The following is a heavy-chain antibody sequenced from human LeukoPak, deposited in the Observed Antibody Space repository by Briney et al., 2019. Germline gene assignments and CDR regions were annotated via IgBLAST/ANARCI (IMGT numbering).Heavy chain of an antibody. CDR3: ARGKVTTPPYYYGLDV. Sequence: ASVKVSCKASGYTFTSYGITWVRQAPGQGLEWMAWINTYNGKTNYAQKVQDRVTLATDTSTRTADMELRTLTSDDTAVYYCARGKVTTPPYYYGLDVWGQGTTVIVS. V-gene: IGHV1-18*01. J-gene: IGHJ6*02. D-gene: IGHD2-21*02. CDR2: INTYNGKT. CDR1: GYTFTSYG.